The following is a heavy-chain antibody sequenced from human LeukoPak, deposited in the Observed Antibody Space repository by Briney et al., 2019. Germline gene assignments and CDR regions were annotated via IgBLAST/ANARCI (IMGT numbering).Heavy chain of an antibody. CDR1: GFPFSSYS. CDR2: ISSSSSYI. V-gene: IGHV3-21*01. D-gene: IGHD3-16*01. J-gene: IGHJ4*02. Sequence: GGSLILSCAASGFPFSSYSMNWVRQAPGKGLEWVSSISSSSSYIYYADSVKGRFTISRDNAKNSLYLQMNSLRAEDTAVYYCARDPAAHDDSVRFDPPVHWGKGTLVTVSS. CDR3: ARDPAAHDDSVRFDPPVH.